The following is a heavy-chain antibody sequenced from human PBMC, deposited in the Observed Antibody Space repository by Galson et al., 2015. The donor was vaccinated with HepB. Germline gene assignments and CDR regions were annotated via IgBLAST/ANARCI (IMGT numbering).Heavy chain of an antibody. V-gene: IGHV3-48*01. CDR3: ARGYYDGTGRYYFDY. J-gene: IGHJ4*02. Sequence: SLRLSCAASGFTLSSYSMNWVRQAPGKGLEWISYISSSSSTLYYADPVKGRFTISRDNAKNSLYLQMNTLRAENTLRAEDTAVYYCARGYYDGTGRYYFDYWGQGTLVTVSS. CDR2: ISSSSSTL. D-gene: IGHD3-22*01. CDR1: GFTLSSYS.